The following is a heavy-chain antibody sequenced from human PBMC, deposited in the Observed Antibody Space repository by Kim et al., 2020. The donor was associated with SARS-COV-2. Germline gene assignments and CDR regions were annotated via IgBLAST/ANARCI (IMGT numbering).Heavy chain of an antibody. Sequence: SETLSLTCTVSGGSISSYYWSWIRLPPAKGLELIGYIYYSCSTNSNPSLTIQVPISVATSTTQFSLTLSPVTAAAVAASYCSSGFDYWGQGAPVTVS. V-gene: IGHV4-59*01. J-gene: IGHJ4*02. CDR2: IYYSCST. CDR3: SSGFDY. CDR1: GGSISSYY.